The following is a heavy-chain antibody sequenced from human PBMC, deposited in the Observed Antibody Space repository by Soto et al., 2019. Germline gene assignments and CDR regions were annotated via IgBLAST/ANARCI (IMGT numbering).Heavy chain of an antibody. Sequence: GGSLRLSCAASGFTFSSYAMSWVRQAPGKGLEWVTAISGSGGSTYYADSVKGRFTISRDNSKNTLYLQMNSLRAEDTAVYYCAPSPYSSGYYYYGMDVWGQGTTVTVSS. V-gene: IGHV3-23*01. D-gene: IGHD3-22*01. CDR2: ISGSGGST. CDR3: APSPYSSGYYYYGMDV. CDR1: GFTFSSYA. J-gene: IGHJ6*02.